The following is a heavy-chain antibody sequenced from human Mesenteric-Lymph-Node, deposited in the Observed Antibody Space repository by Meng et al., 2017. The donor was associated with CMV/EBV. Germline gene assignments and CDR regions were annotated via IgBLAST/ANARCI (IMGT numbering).Heavy chain of an antibody. V-gene: IGHV4-38-2*02. CDR2: IYHSGST. J-gene: IGHJ5*02. Sequence: SETPSLTCTVSGYSISSGYYWGWIRQPPGKGLEWIGSIYHSGSTYYNPSLKSRVTISVDTSKNQFSLKLSSVTAADTAVYYCARRYCSTTSCYIWWFDPWGQGTLVTVSS. CDR3: ARRYCSTTSCYIWWFDP. D-gene: IGHD2-2*02. CDR1: GYSISSGYY.